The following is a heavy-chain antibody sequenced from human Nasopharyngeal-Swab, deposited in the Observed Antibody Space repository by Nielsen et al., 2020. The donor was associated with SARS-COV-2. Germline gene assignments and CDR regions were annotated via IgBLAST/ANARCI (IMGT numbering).Heavy chain of an antibody. CDR1: GLTFSDAW. J-gene: IGHJ4*02. V-gene: IGHV3-20*04. Sequence: GESLKISCATSGLTFSDAWMSWVRQAPGKGLEWVSGINWNGGSTGYADSVKGRFTISRDNAKNSLYLQMNSLRAEDTAVYYCAAAPSGDYGGYWGQGTLVTVSS. CDR3: AAAPSGDYGGY. CDR2: INWNGGST. D-gene: IGHD4-23*01.